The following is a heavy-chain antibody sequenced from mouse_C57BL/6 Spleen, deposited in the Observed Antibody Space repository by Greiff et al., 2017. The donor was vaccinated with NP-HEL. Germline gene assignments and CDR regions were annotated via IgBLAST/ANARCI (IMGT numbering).Heavy chain of an antibody. CDR3: AKGASHYYAMDY. CDR1: GYTFTSYW. CDR2: IHPNSGST. Sequence: QVQLKQPGAELVKPGASVKLSCKASGYTFTSYWMHWVKQRPGQGLEWIGMIHPNSGSTNYNEKFKSKATLTVDKSSSTAYMQLSSLTSEDSAVYYCAKGASHYYAMDYWGQGTSVTVSS. V-gene: IGHV1-64*01. J-gene: IGHJ4*01.